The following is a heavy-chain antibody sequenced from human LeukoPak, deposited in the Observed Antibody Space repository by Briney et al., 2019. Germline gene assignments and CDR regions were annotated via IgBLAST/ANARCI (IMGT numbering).Heavy chain of an antibody. Sequence: GGSLRLSCAASGFTFSDYEMNWVRQAPGKGLEWISFITSSGSAIYYADSVKRRFTISRDNAKNSLYLQMDSLRADDASVYYCVRVPYSSGWYYFDYWGQGTLVTVSS. V-gene: IGHV3-48*03. CDR3: VRVPYSSGWYYFDY. D-gene: IGHD6-19*01. CDR2: ITSSGSAI. J-gene: IGHJ4*02. CDR1: GFTFSDYE.